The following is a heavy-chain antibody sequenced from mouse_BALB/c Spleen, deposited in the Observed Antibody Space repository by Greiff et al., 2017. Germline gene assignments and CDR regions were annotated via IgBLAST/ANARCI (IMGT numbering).Heavy chain of an antibody. J-gene: IGHJ4*01. CDR2: IYPGDGST. D-gene: IGHD2-1*01. Sequence: VQLQQSGPELVKPGASVKMSCKASGYTFTSYYIHWVKQRPGQGLEWIGWIYPGDGSTKYNEKFKGKTTLTADKSSSTAYMLLSSLTSEDSAIYFGARRGVNYLYAMDYWGQGTSVTVSS. CDR3: ARRGVNYLYAMDY. V-gene: IGHV1S56*01. CDR1: GYTFTSYY.